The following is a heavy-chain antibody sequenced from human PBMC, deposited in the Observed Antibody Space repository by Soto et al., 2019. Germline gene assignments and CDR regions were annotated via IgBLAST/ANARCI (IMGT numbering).Heavy chain of an antibody. CDR2: IVVGSGNT. CDR1: GFTFTSSA. D-gene: IGHD1-26*01. CDR3: AADPYSRYYYGMDV. V-gene: IGHV1-58*01. Sequence: QMQLVQSGPEVKKPGTSVKVSCKASGFTFTSSAVQWVRQARGQRLEWIGWIVVGSGNTNYAQKFQERVTITRDMSTSTAYMELSSLRSEDTAVYYCAADPYSRYYYGMDVWGQGTTVTVSS. J-gene: IGHJ6*02.